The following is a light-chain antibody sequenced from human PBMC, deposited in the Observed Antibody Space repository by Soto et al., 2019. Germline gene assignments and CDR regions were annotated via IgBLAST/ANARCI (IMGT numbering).Light chain of an antibody. V-gene: IGLV2-14*01. CDR1: SSDIGFYNY. Sequence: QSVLTQPASVSGSPGQAITISCTGTSSDIGFYNYVSWYQQHPGEAPKLIIYEVAKRPSGVSSRFSGSKSGNTASLTISGLQAEDEADYHCSSYTNTSPLYVFGTGTKVTV. CDR2: EVA. J-gene: IGLJ1*01. CDR3: SSYTNTSPLYV.